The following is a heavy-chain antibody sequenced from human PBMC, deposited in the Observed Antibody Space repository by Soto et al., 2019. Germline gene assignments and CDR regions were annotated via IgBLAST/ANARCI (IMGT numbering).Heavy chain of an antibody. Sequence: QLQLQESGPGLVEPSETLSLTCSVSGDSMSSYYWSWIRQSAEKGLEWIGRISATGTTSYIPSLKSRIILSVDTSKNQFSLNLKFVTTAETAVYSCAGEQSGAANFRGQGTLVTVS. CDR2: ISATGTT. D-gene: IGHD2-15*01. J-gene: IGHJ3*01. CDR1: GDSMSSYY. V-gene: IGHV4-4*07. CDR3: AGEQSGAANF.